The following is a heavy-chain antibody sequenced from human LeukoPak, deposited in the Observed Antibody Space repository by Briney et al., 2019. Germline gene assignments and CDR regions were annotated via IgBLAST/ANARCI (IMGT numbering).Heavy chain of an antibody. V-gene: IGHV3-9*03. Sequence: GRSLRLSCAASGFTFDDYAMHWVRQAPGKGLEWVSGISWNSGSIGYADSVKGRFTISRDNAKNSLYLQMNSLRAEDMALYYCAKDGRPDYYDSSGYYPYYFDYWGQGTPVTVSS. CDR1: GFTFDDYA. CDR3: AKDGRPDYYDSSGYYPYYFDY. D-gene: IGHD3-22*01. J-gene: IGHJ4*02. CDR2: ISWNSGSI.